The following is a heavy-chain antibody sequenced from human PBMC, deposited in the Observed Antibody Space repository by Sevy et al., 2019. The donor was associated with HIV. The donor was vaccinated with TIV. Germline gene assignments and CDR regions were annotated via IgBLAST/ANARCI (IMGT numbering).Heavy chain of an antibody. V-gene: IGHV7-4-1*02. J-gene: IGHJ4*02. CDR2: INTNTGNP. CDR3: ATSGVYCSSASCSSYYFDH. Sequence: ASLKVSCKASGYSFTSYGMNWVRQAPGQGLEWMGWINTNTGNPTYAQGFTGRFVFSLDTSVTSAYLQISSLKADDTAVYYCATSGVYCSSASCSSYYFDHWGQGTLVTVSS. CDR1: GYSFTSYG. D-gene: IGHD2-2*01.